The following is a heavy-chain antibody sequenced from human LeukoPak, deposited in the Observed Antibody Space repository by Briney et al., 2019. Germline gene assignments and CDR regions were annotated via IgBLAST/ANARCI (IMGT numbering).Heavy chain of an antibody. J-gene: IGHJ4*02. D-gene: IGHD3-10*01. CDR2: IKQDETEK. CDR3: AKHYGSGSYYTDS. V-gene: IGHV3-7*01. Sequence: GGSLRLSCTASGFTFSNFWMGWVRQAPGKGLEWVANIKQDETEKFYLGSVKGRFTISRDNAKNSLYLQMDSLRAEDTAVYYCAKHYGSGSYYTDSWGQGTLVTVSS. CDR1: GFTFSNFW.